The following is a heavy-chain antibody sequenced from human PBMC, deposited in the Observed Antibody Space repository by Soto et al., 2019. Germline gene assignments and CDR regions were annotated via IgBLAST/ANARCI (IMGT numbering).Heavy chain of an antibody. CDR1: GGTLSSFINYP. J-gene: IGHJ4*02. CDR2: IVPNVGTV. D-gene: IGHD3-3*01. CDR3: ARRDTSGFLRYLDN. Sequence: QMQLVQSGAEVKKPGSSVKVSCKASGGTLSSFINYPINWVRQAPGQGLEWMGGIVPNVGTVNYAQKFQGRVTITADKSTGTAYMELSSLRSEDTALYYCARRDTSGFLRYLDNLGQGTLVTVSS. V-gene: IGHV1-69*06.